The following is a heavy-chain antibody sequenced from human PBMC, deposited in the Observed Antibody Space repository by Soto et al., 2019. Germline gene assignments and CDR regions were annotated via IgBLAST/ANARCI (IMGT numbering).Heavy chain of an antibody. CDR2: IYPGDSDS. D-gene: IGHD5-12*01. CDR1: GYIFPTYW. V-gene: IGHV5-51*01. CDR3: ARSRVSTPRLEDPFDI. J-gene: IGHJ3*02. Sequence: GESLKISCKGSGYIFPTYWLAWVRQTPGRGLEYMGIIYPGDSDSRYSPAFQGQVTISADKSINTAYLQWTSLKASDTAIYYCARSRVSTPRLEDPFDIWGQGTMVTVSS.